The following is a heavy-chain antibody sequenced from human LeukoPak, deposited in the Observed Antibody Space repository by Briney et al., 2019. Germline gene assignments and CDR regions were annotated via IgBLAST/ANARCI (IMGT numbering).Heavy chain of an antibody. CDR3: ASSTRYNWNYGANY. CDR2: MNPNSGNT. Sequence: ASVKVSCKASGYTFTSYDINWVRQATGQGLEWMGWMNPNSGNTGYAQKFQGRVTMTRNTSISTAYMELSSLRPEDTAVYYCASSTRYNWNYGANYWGQGTLVIVSS. J-gene: IGHJ4*02. V-gene: IGHV1-8*01. D-gene: IGHD1-7*01. CDR1: GYTFTSYD.